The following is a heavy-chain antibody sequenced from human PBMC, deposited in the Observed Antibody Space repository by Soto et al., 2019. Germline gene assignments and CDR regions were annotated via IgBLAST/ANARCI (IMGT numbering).Heavy chain of an antibody. CDR1: GGTFSSYA. CDR2: IIPIFGTA. D-gene: IGHD2-15*01. Sequence: QVQLVQSGAEVKKPGSSVKVSCKAFGGTFSSYAISWVRQAPGQGLEWMGGIIPIFGTANYAQKFQGRVTITADESTSTAYMELSSLRSEDTAVYYCASPGYCSGGSCYRGSDAFDIWGQGTMVTVSS. CDR3: ASPGYCSGGSCYRGSDAFDI. J-gene: IGHJ3*02. V-gene: IGHV1-69*01.